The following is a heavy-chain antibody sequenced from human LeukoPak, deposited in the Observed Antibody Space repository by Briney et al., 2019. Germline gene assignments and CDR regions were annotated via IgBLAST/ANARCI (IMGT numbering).Heavy chain of an antibody. CDR2: ISGSGGST. V-gene: IGHV3-23*01. D-gene: IGHD2-15*01. CDR3: AKHPWCSGGSCSYYYYYYMDV. CDR1: GFTFSSYA. J-gene: IGHJ6*03. Sequence: GSLRLSCAASGFTFSSYAMSWVRQAPGKGLEWVSAISGSGGSTYYADSVKGRFTISRDNSKNTLYLQMNSLRAEDTAVYYCAKHPWCSGGSCSYYYYYYMDVWGKGTTVTVSS.